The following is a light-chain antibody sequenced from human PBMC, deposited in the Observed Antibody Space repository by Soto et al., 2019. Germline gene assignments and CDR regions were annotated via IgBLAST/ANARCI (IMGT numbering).Light chain of an antibody. Sequence: EIVLTQSPGTLSLSPGERATLSCRASQSVSSSYLAWYQQKPGQAPRLLIYGASSRATGSPDRFSGSGSATDFTLTISRLEPEDFAVYYCQQYGSSPSVTFGPGTKVDI. CDR1: QSVSSSY. CDR2: GAS. CDR3: QQYGSSPSVT. J-gene: IGKJ3*01. V-gene: IGKV3-20*01.